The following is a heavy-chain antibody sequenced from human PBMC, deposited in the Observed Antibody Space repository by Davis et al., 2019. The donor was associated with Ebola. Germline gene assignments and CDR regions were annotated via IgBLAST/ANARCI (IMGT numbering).Heavy chain of an antibody. V-gene: IGHV1-69*04. D-gene: IGHD6-19*01. CDR3: ATTQWLREFDN. J-gene: IGHJ4*02. Sequence: AASVKVSCKASGGTFSGYVINWVRQAPGQGLEWMGRIIPILARAIYAQKFQGRVTITADKFTNTVYMELSSLRSEETAVYYCATTQWLREFDNWGQGTLVTVSS. CDR2: IIPILARA. CDR1: GGTFSGYV.